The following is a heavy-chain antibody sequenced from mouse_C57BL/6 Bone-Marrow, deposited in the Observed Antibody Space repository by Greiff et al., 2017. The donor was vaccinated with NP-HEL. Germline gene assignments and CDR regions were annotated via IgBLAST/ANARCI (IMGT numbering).Heavy chain of an antibody. Sequence: EVQLQQSGAELVRPGASVKLSCTASGFNIKDDYMHWLKQRPEQGLEWIGWIDPENGDTEYASKFQGQVTITADTSSNTAYLQLSSLTSEDTAVYYCTKEVLLRYWGQGKTLTVSA. CDR2: IDPENGDT. CDR3: TKEVLLRY. D-gene: IGHD1-1*01. J-gene: IGHJ2*01. V-gene: IGHV14-4*01. CDR1: GFNIKDDY.